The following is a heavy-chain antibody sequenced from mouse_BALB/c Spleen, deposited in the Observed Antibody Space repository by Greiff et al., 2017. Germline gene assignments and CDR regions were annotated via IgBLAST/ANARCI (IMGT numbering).Heavy chain of an antibody. V-gene: IGHV2-9*02. D-gene: IGHD2-2*01. CDR3: ARAYGYVAWFAY. Sequence: VKLQESGPGLVAPSQSLSITCTVSGFSLTSYGVHWVRQPPGKGLEWLGVIWAGGSTNYNSALMSRLSISKDNSKSQVFLKMNSLQTDDTAMYYCARAYGYVAWFAYWGQGTLVTVSA. J-gene: IGHJ3*01. CDR2: IWAGGST. CDR1: GFSLTSYG.